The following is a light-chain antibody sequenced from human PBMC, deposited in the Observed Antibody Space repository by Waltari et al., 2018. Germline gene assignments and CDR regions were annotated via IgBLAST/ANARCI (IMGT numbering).Light chain of an antibody. CDR3: SQASQFPLT. CDR1: ESLVHSDGNTY. V-gene: IGKV2-24*01. CDR2: KVS. Sequence: DVVMTQTSISSPVTLGQRASLSCRSSESLVHSDGNTYLSWLHQRPGQAPRLLIYKVSNRFSEVPDRFSGSRAGTDFTLRISRGEAENVGVYYCSQASQFPLTFGGGTKVEI. J-gene: IGKJ4*01.